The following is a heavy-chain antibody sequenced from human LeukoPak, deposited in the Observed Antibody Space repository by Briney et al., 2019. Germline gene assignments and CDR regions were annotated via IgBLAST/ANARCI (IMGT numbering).Heavy chain of an antibody. CDR2: INQGGSRL. CDR3: ARLKDDVTKLDY. V-gene: IGHV3-7*01. D-gene: IGHD2-8*01. CDR1: GFTFGRYW. Sequence: GSLRLSCAGSGFTFGRYWMSWVRQAPGKGLEWVASINQGGSRLHYLDSVMGRFIISRDDAQNSLFLQMTRLRVDDTAVYYCARLKDDVTKLDYWGQGTLVSVSS. J-gene: IGHJ4*02.